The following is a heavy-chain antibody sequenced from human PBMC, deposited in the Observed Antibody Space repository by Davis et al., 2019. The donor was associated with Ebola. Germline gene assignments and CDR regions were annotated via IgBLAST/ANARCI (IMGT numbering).Heavy chain of an antibody. CDR3: TTPGGQDSGYDVFDI. CDR2: INPNDGRT. Sequence: ASVQVSCNASGYTFTNYYMHWVRQAPGQGLEWMGMINPNDGRTIYAQKFQGRVTVTRDTSTTTVYMDLSNLRSEDTALYYCTTPGGQDSGYDVFDIWGQGTMVTVSS. D-gene: IGHD5-12*01. CDR1: GYTFTNYY. V-gene: IGHV1-46*03. J-gene: IGHJ3*02.